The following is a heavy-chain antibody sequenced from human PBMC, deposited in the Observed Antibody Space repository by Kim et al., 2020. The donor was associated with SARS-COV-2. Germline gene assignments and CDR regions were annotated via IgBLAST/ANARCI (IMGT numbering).Heavy chain of an antibody. CDR3: ARGDGYNGWGYFDY. CDR2: IIPIFGTA. D-gene: IGHD5-12*01. J-gene: IGHJ4*02. CDR1: GGTFSSYA. Sequence: SVKVSCKASGGTFSSYAISWVRQAPGQGLEWMGGIIPIFGTANYAQKFQGRVTITADESTSTAYMELSSLRSEDTAVYYCARGDGYNGWGYFDYWGQGTLVTVSS. V-gene: IGHV1-69*13.